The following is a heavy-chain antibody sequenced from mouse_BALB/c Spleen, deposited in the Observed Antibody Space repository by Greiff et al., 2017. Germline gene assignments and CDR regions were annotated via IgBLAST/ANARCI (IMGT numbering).Heavy chain of an antibody. CDR3: ARERRAYGNYYAMDY. V-gene: IGHV3-6*02. Sequence: EVKLQESGPGLVKPSQSLSLTCSVTGYSITSGYYWNWIRQFPGNKLEWMGYISYDGSNNYNPSLKNRISITRDTSKNQFFLKLNSVTTEDTATYYCARERRAYGNYYAMDYWGQGTSVTVSS. J-gene: IGHJ4*01. CDR1: GYSITSGYY. D-gene: IGHD2-1*01. CDR2: ISYDGSN.